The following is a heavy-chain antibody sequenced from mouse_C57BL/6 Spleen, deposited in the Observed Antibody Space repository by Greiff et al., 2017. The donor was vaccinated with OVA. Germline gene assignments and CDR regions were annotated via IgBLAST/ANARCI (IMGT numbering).Heavy chain of an antibody. CDR1: GYTFTSYW. D-gene: IGHD2-5*01. CDR3: ARNHYSNRLDY. CDR2: IDPSDSYT. J-gene: IGHJ2*01. V-gene: IGHV1-69*01. Sequence: QVQLQQPGAELVMPGASVKLSCKASGYTFTSYWMHWVKQRPGQGLEWIGEIDPSDSYTNYNQKFKGKSTLTVDKSSSTAYMQLSSLTSEDSAVYYCARNHYSNRLDYWGQGTTLTVSS.